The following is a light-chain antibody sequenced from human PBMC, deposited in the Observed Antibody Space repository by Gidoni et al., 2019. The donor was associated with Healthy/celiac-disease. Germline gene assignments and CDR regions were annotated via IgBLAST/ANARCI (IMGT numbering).Light chain of an antibody. CDR3: QQYNNWIT. V-gene: IGKV3-15*01. J-gene: IGKJ4*01. CDR1: QSVSSN. Sequence: EIVMTQSPATLSVSPGERATLSCRASQSVSSNLAWYQQKLGQAPRLLIYGASTRAAGIPARFSSSGSGTEFTLTISSLQSEDFAVYYCQQYNNWITFGGGTKVEIK. CDR2: GAS.